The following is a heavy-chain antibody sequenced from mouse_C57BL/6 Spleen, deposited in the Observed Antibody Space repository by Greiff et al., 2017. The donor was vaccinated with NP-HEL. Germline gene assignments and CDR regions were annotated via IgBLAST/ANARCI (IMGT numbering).Heavy chain of an antibody. CDR3: TRLVDYYGSSYDY. CDR1: GYTFTDYE. Sequence: QVQLQQSGAELVRPGASVTLSCKASGYTFTDYEMHWVKQTPVHGLEWIGAIDPETGGTAYNQKFKGKAILTADKSSSTAYMELRSLTSEDSAVYYCTRLVDYYGSSYDYWGKGTTLTVSS. V-gene: IGHV1-15*01. CDR2: IDPETGGT. D-gene: IGHD1-1*01. J-gene: IGHJ2*01.